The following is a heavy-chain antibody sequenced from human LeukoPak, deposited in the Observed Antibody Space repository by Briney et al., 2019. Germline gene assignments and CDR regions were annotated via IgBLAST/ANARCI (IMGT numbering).Heavy chain of an antibody. CDR2: INHSGST. V-gene: IGHV4-34*01. J-gene: IGHJ5*02. CDR1: GGSFSGYY. CDR3: ARGPSFDP. Sequence: PSETLSLTCAVYGGSFSGYYWSWIRQPPGKGLEWIGEINHSGSTNYNPSLKSRVTISVDTSKNQFSLKLSSVIAADTAVYYCARGPSFDPWGQGTLVTVSS.